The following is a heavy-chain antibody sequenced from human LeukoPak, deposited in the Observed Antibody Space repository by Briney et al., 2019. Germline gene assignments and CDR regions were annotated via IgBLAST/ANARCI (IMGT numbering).Heavy chain of an antibody. V-gene: IGHV4-59*12. J-gene: IGHJ6*04. CDR2: IYYSGST. D-gene: IGHD5-18*01. CDR3: AIEIRGSSYGGDV. Sequence: PSETLSLTCTVSGGSISSYYWSWIRQPPGKGLEWIGYIYYSGSTNYNPSLKSRVTISVDTSKNQFSLKLSSVTAADTAVYYCAIEIRGSSYGGDVWGKGTTVTVSS. CDR1: GGSISSYY.